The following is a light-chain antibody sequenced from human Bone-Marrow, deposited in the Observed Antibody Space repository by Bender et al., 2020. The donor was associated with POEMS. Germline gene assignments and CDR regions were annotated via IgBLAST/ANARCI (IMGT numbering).Light chain of an antibody. CDR1: SSNIGAHA. CDR3: TSYGGRNGFVI. J-gene: IGLJ2*01. Sequence: QSVLTQPPSASGTPGQRVTISCSGGSSNIGAHAVNWYQHLPGTAPKLLIYSSHRRPSEVPDRFSGSKSGNTASLTVSGLQADDEAHYYCTSYGGRNGFVIFGGGTALTVL. V-gene: IGLV1-44*01. CDR2: SSH.